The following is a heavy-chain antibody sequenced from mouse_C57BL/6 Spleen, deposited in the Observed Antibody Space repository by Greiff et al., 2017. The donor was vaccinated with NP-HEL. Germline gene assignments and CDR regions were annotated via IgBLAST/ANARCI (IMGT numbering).Heavy chain of an antibody. CDR2: INPYNGGT. D-gene: IGHD2-1*01. Sequence: EVQGVESGPVLVKPGASVKMSCKASGYTFTDYYMNWVKQSHGKSLEWIGVINPYNGGTSYNQKFKGKATLTVDKSSSTAYMELNSLTSEDSAVYYCASYGNYNYWGQGTTLTVSS. CDR3: ASYGNYNY. V-gene: IGHV1-19*01. CDR1: GYTFTDYY. J-gene: IGHJ2*01.